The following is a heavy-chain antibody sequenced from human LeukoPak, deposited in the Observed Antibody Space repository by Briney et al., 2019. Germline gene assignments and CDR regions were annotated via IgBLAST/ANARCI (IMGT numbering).Heavy chain of an antibody. J-gene: IGHJ6*03. D-gene: IGHD3-3*01. CDR3: AREKTTYYDFWSGYYTGMGGSTWGYYYMDV. CDR1: GFTFSSYA. CDR2: ILYDGSNK. Sequence: GGSLRLSCAASGFTFSSYAMHWVRQAPGKGLEWVAVILYDGSNKYYADSVKGRFTISRDNSKNTLYLQMNSLRAEDTAVYYCAREKTTYYDFWSGYYTGMGGSTWGYYYMDVWGKGTTVTVSS. V-gene: IGHV3-30*04.